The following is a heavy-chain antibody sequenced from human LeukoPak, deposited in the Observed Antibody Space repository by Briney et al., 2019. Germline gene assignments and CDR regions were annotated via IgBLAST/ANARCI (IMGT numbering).Heavy chain of an antibody. CDR3: VRGYEYFDY. D-gene: IGHD3-3*01. J-gene: IGHJ4*02. CDR1: GFTFDDYA. V-gene: IGHV3-9*01. Sequence: GGSLRLSCAASGFTFDDYAMHWVRQAPGKGLEWVSGIRWNSGSIGYADSVKGRFTISRDNAKNSLYLQMNSLRAEDKAVYYCVRGYEYFDYWGQGTLVTVSS. CDR2: IRWNSGSI.